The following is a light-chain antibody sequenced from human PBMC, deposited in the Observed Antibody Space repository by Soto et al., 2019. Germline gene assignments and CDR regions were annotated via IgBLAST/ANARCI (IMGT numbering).Light chain of an antibody. CDR1: QSISSW. Sequence: DIQMTQSPSTLSASVVYRFTITCRASQSISSWLAWYQQKPGKAPKLLIYDASSLESGVPSRFSGSGSGTEFTLTISSLQPDDFATYYCQQHNSYWTFGQGTKVDIK. V-gene: IGKV1-5*01. J-gene: IGKJ1*01. CDR2: DAS. CDR3: QQHNSYWT.